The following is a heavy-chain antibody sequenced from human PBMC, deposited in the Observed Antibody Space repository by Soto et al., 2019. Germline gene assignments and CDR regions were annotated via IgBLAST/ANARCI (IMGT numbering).Heavy chain of an antibody. D-gene: IGHD2-21*02. CDR3: AKTRTLNPCGGDCSRACDI. CDR2: ISYDGSNK. CDR1: GFTFSSYG. Sequence: QVQLVESGGGVVQPGRSLRLSCAASGFTFSSYGMHWVRQAPGKGLEWVAVISYDGSNKYYADSVKGRFTISRDNSKNTLYLQMNSLRAEDTAVYYCAKTRTLNPCGGDCSRACDIWGQGTMVTVSS. J-gene: IGHJ3*02. V-gene: IGHV3-30*18.